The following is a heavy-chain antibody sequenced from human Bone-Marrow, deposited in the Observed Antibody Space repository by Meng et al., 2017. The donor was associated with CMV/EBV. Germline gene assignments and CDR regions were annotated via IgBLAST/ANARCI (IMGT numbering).Heavy chain of an antibody. Sequence: SETLSLTCTVSGGSVSSGSYYWSWIRQPPGKGLEWIGYIYYSGSTNYNPSLKSRVTISVDTSKNQFSLKLSSVTAADTAVYYCARGARRITMVRGKIDYWGQGTLVTVYS. CDR3: ARGARRITMVRGKIDY. V-gene: IGHV4-61*01. CDR1: GGSVSSGSYY. CDR2: IYYSGST. D-gene: IGHD3-10*01. J-gene: IGHJ4*02.